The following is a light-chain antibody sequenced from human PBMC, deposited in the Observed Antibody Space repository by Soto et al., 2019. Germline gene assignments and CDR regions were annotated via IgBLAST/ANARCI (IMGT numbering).Light chain of an antibody. J-gene: IGKJ4*01. CDR3: QHLNSYPRALS. CDR1: QGISSH. Sequence: DIQLTRSPAFLSASLGDRVTISCRASQGISSHLAWYQQKPGKAPELLIYAASTLQSGVPSRFSGSGSGTEFTLTISSLQPEDFATYFCQHLNSYPRALSFGGGTKVEIK. CDR2: AAS. V-gene: IGKV1-9*01.